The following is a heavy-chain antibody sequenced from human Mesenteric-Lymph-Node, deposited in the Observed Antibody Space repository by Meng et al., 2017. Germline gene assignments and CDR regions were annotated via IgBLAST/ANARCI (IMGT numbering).Heavy chain of an antibody. J-gene: IGHJ4*02. V-gene: IGHV1-18*01. CDR2: ISAYNGNT. CDR1: GYTFTSYG. Sequence: ASVKVSCKASGYTFTSYGISWVRQAPGQGLEWMGWISAYNGNTNYAQKLQGRVTMTTDTSTSTAYMELRSLGSDDTTVYYSALRSGGSYYGSGSYYDFDNWGQGTLVTVSS. CDR3: ALRSGGSYYGSGSYYDFDN. D-gene: IGHD3-10*01.